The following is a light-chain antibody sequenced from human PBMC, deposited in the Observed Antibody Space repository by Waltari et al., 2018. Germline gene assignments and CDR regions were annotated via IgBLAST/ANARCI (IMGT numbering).Light chain of an antibody. CDR3: TSKRSITTIM. CDR2: EVT. J-gene: IGLJ3*02. CDR1: RSDVGGDNS. Sequence: QSALTQPASVSGSPGQSITISCTGTRSDVGGDNSVSWYQQHPGKAPKLMIYEVTHRPLGVSDRFSGSKSGNTASLTISGLQAGDEADYYCTSKRSITTIMFGGGTKLTVL. V-gene: IGLV2-14*01.